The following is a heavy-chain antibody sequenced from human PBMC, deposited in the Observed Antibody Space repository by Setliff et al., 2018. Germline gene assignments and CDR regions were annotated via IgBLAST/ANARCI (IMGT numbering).Heavy chain of an antibody. D-gene: IGHD1-26*01. CDR2: IYTNGAT. V-gene: IGHV4-61*09. Sequence: LSLTCTVSGGSITSGSFYWSWIRQPAGKGLEWIGHIYTNGATSYSPSLKSRVTISVDTSKNQFSLRLRSVTAADTAVYFCARDNTMVGATDYWGLGTLVTVSS. J-gene: IGHJ4*02. CDR3: ARDNTMVGATDY. CDR1: GGSITSGSFY.